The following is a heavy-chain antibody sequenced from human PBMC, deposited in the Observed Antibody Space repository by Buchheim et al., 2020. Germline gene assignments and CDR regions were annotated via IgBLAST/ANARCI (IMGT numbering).Heavy chain of an antibody. CDR1: GFTFSSYA. J-gene: IGHJ4*02. Sequence: VQLLESGGGLVQPGGSLRLSCAASGFTFSSYAMSWVRQAPGKGLEWVSAISGSGGSTYYADSVKGRFTISRDNSKNTLYLQMNSLRAEDTAVYYCAKDDDYVWGSYRYNVHFDYWGQGTL. CDR3: AKDDDYVWGSYRYNVHFDY. V-gene: IGHV3-23*01. D-gene: IGHD3-16*02. CDR2: ISGSGGST.